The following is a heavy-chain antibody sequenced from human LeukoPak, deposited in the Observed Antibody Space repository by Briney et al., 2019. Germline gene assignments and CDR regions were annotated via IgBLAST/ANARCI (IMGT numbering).Heavy chain of an antibody. D-gene: IGHD3-22*01. CDR1: GYSIRSGHY. V-gene: IGHV4-38-2*01. Sequence: SETLSLTCAVSGYSIRSGHYWGWIRQSPGKGLEWIGSINHSGITEYNPSLKSRVTLSVDTSKNQFSLQLRSVTAAGRALYYCARSGDYIKEGFDYWGQGTQVTVSS. CDR3: ARSGDYIKEGFDY. CDR2: INHSGIT. J-gene: IGHJ4*02.